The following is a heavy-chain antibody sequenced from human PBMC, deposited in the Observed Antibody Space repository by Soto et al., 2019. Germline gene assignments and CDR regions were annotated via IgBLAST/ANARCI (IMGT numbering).Heavy chain of an antibody. CDR2: ISGSGDST. Sequence: GGSLRLSCAASGFTFSSGAMNWVRQAPGKGLEWVSVISGSGDSTYYADSVKGRFTISRDNSKNTLYLQMNSLRAEDTAVYYCARRSSGWYFDYWGQGTLVTVSS. CDR3: ARRSSGWYFDY. CDR1: GFTFSSGA. D-gene: IGHD6-19*01. V-gene: IGHV3-23*01. J-gene: IGHJ4*02.